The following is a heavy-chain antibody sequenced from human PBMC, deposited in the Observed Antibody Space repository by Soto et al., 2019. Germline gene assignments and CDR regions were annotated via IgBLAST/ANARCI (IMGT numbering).Heavy chain of an antibody. V-gene: IGHV1-69*01. CDR3: SISNSYGRGDF. CDR1: GGTLNSYT. Sequence: QVQLVQSGAEVKKPGSSVRVSCKASGGTLNSYTISWVRQAPGQGLEWMGGIIPVFGTTDYAQKLQGRVTITADQSTGTAYLDLFSLRSEDTSIYYFSISNSYGRGDFWGQGTVVTVSS. CDR2: IIPVFGTT. D-gene: IGHD4-17*01. J-gene: IGHJ4*02.